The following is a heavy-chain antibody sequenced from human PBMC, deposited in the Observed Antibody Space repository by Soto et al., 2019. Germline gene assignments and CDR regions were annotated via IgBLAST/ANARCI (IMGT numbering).Heavy chain of an antibody. CDR2: ISAYNGNK. Sequence: XVKVSCKASGYTFTSYGISWVRRAPGQGLEWMGWISAYNGNKNYAQKLQGRVTMTTDTSTSTAYMELRSLSFDDTAVYYCARSGYSYGDYWGQGTLVTVSS. D-gene: IGHD5-18*01. CDR3: ARSGYSYGDY. J-gene: IGHJ4*02. V-gene: IGHV1-18*01. CDR1: GYTFTSYG.